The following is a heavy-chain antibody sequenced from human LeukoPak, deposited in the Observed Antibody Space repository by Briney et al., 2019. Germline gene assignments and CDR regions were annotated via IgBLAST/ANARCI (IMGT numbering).Heavy chain of an antibody. V-gene: IGHV4-30-2*01. Sequence: SQTLSLTCTVSGGSISSGGYSWSWIRQPPGKGLEWIGYIYHSGSTYYNPSLKSRVTISVDRSKNQFSLKLSSVTAADTAVYYCARAQGLGYYDFWSGYSRGLSFDYWGQGTLVTVSS. CDR2: IYHSGST. D-gene: IGHD3-3*01. J-gene: IGHJ4*02. CDR1: GGSISSGGYS. CDR3: ARAQGLGYYDFWSGYSRGLSFDY.